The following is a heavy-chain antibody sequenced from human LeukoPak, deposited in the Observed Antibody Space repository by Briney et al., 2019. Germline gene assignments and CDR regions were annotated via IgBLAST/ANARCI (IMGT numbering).Heavy chain of an antibody. J-gene: IGHJ3*02. D-gene: IGHD6-19*01. V-gene: IGHV4-39*07. Sequence: SETLSLTCTVSGDSFTSVTDYWAWIRQPPGKGLEWIASGDYSGSTNYNPSLKSRVTISVDTSKSQFSLKLSSVTAADTAVYYCATYSSGWYQDAFDIWGQGTMVTVSS. CDR3: ATYSSGWYQDAFDI. CDR1: GDSFTSVTDY. CDR2: GDYSGST.